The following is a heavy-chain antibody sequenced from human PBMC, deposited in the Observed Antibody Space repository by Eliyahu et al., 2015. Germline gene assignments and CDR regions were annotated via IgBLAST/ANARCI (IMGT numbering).Heavy chain of an antibody. CDR2: ISSSSSTI. CDR1: GFTFSSYS. V-gene: IGHV3-48*02. CDR3: ARTTLGGFDY. D-gene: IGHD3-16*01. Sequence: GFTFSSYSMNWVRQAPGKGLEWVSYISSSSSTIYYADSVKGRFTISRDNAKNSLYLQMNSLRDEDTAVYYCARTTLGGFDYWGQGTLVTVSS. J-gene: IGHJ4*02.